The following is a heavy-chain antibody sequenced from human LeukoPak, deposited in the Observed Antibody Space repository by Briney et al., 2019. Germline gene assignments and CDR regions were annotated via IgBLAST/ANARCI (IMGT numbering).Heavy chain of an antibody. CDR2: IVVGSGNT. V-gene: IGHV1-58*01. Sequence: ASVKVSCKASGFTFSNSAVQWVRQARGQRLEWIGWIVVGSGNTNYAQKFQERVTITRDMSTSTAYMELSSLRSEDAAVYYCTSDPTFYSGRYCFDYWGQGTLVAVSS. CDR3: TSDPTFYSGRYCFDY. J-gene: IGHJ4*02. D-gene: IGHD1-26*01. CDR1: GFTFSNSA.